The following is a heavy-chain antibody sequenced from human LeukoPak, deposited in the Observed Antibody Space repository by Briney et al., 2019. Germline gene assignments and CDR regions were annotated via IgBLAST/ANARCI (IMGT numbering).Heavy chain of an antibody. Sequence: PGGSLRLSCAASGFTFSSYAMSWVRQAPGKGLEWVSAISGSGGSTYYADSVKGRFTISRDNSKNTLYLQMNSLRAEDAAVYYCAKGIVSSSWYGFDYWGQGTLVTVSS. CDR3: AKGIVSSSWYGFDY. V-gene: IGHV3-23*01. D-gene: IGHD6-13*01. CDR1: GFTFSSYA. J-gene: IGHJ4*02. CDR2: ISGSGGST.